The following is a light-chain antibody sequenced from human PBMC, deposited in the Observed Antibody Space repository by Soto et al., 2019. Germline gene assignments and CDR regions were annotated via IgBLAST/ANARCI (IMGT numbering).Light chain of an antibody. Sequence: EIVLTQSPGTLSLSPGERATLSCRASQSVSSRLAWYQQKPGQAPRLLISGASSRATGIPDRFSGSGSATDFTLTISRLEPEDFALYYCQQYGSSPITCGQGTRREIK. CDR2: GAS. J-gene: IGKJ5*01. V-gene: IGKV3-20*01. CDR1: QSVSSR. CDR3: QQYGSSPIT.